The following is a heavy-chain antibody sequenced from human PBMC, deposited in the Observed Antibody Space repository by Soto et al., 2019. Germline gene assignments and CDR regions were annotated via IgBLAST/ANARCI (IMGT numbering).Heavy chain of an antibody. D-gene: IGHD2-2*01. Sequence: GGSLTLTCAASGFTFSSYTMTWVRQAPGKGLEWVSSITVSGSDTYYADPLKGRFTISRDNSKYTLYVQMNSVRAEDTAVYYCARGVLPAVSYFEYWGQGTLVTVSS. J-gene: IGHJ4*02. CDR2: ITVSGSDT. CDR1: GFTFSSYT. V-gene: IGHV3-23*01. CDR3: ARGVLPAVSYFEY.